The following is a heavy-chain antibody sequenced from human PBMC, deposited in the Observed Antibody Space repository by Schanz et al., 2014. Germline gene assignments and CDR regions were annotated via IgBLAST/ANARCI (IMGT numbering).Heavy chain of an antibody. CDR3: AKVREWWPYYFDY. D-gene: IGHD2-15*01. CDR1: GFTFSTYA. Sequence: VQLVESGGGVVQPGGSLRLSCATSGFTFSTYAMSWVRQAPGKGLEWVSAISGSGAGTYYADSVKGRFTISRDNSDNTLFLQMNSLRAEDTAVYYCAKVREWWPYYFDYWGQGTLVTVSS. J-gene: IGHJ4*02. CDR2: ISGSGAGT. V-gene: IGHV3-23*04.